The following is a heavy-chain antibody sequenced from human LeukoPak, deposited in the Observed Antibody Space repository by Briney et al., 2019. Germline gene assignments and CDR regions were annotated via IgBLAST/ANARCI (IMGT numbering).Heavy chain of an antibody. J-gene: IGHJ4*02. CDR1: GFTVSSNY. CDR3: AKGPLIEVAGTTWDY. CDR2: IYSGGST. D-gene: IGHD6-19*01. Sequence: GGSLRLSCAASGFTVSSNYMSWVRQAPGKGLEWVSVIYSGGSTYYADTVKGRFTISRDNSKNTLYLQMNSLRADDTAVYYCAKGPLIEVAGTTWDYWGQGTLVTVSS. V-gene: IGHV3-53*01.